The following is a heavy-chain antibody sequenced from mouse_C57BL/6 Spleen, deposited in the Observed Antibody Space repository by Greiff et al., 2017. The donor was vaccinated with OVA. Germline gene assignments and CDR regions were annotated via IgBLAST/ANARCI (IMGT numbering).Heavy chain of an antibody. D-gene: IGHD3-1*01. CDR1: GYAFSSSW. V-gene: IGHV1-82*01. CDR3: ARSGLCMDY. CDR2: LYPGDGDT. Sequence: QVQLQQSGPELVKPGASVKLSCKASGYAFSSSWMNWVKQRPGKGLEWIGRLYPGDGDTNYNGKFKGKATLTADKSSSTAYMQLSSLTSEDSAVYFGARSGLCMDYWGQGTSVTVAS. J-gene: IGHJ4*01.